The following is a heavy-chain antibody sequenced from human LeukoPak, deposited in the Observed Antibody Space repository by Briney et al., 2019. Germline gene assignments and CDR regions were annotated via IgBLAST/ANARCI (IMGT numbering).Heavy chain of an antibody. V-gene: IGHV3-64*01. CDR1: GFTFSSYA. CDR2: ISSNGGST. D-gene: IGHD3-16*02. Sequence: GGSLRLXCAASGFTFSSYAMHWVRQAPGKGLEYVSAISSNGGSTYYANSVKGRFTISRDNSKNTLYLQMGSLRAEDMAVYYCARDLSLDYWGQGTLVTVSS. J-gene: IGHJ4*02. CDR3: ARDLSLDY.